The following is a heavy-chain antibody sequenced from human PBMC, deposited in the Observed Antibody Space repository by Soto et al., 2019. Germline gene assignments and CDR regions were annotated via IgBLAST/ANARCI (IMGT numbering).Heavy chain of an antibody. J-gene: IGHJ6*02. CDR1: GFTFSGSA. V-gene: IGHV3-73*02. CDR2: IRSKAKSYAT. D-gene: IGHD5-18*01. CDR3: TSDTARVYYGMDV. Sequence: EVQLVESGGGLVQPGGSLKLSCAASGFTFSGSAMHWVRQASGKGLEWVGRIRSKAKSYATAYAASVKGRFTISRDDSKNTAYLQMNSLKTEDTAVYYCTSDTARVYYGMDVWGQGTTVTASS.